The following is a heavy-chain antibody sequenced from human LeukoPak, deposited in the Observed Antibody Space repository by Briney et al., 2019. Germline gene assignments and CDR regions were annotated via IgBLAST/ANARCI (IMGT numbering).Heavy chain of an antibody. V-gene: IGHV3-48*04. CDR1: RFTSTDYS. Sequence: GRSLRLSCAPSRFTSTDYSMNWVPDAPAGGLEKLAYIISRSSTINYADPARGRLTVSRDNAKSSLFRQMNSLRAEDTGVYYCARGFPPTRYYSGSGSSDFWGQGTLVTVSS. CDR2: IISRSSTI. CDR3: ARGFPPTRYYSGSGSSDF. D-gene: IGHD3-10*01. J-gene: IGHJ4*02.